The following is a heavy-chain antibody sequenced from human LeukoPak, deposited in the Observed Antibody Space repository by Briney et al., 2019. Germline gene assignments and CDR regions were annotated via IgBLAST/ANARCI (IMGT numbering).Heavy chain of an antibody. CDR3: AKDATPYYYYGMDV. J-gene: IGHJ6*02. V-gene: IGHV3-9*01. CDR2: ISWNSGSI. D-gene: IGHD2-15*01. Sequence: GRSLRLSCAASGFTFDDYAMHWVRQAPGKGLEWVSGISWNSGSIGYADSVKGRFTISRDNAKNSLYLQMNSLRAEDTALYYCAKDATPYYYYGMDVWAKGPRSPSP. CDR1: GFTFDDYA.